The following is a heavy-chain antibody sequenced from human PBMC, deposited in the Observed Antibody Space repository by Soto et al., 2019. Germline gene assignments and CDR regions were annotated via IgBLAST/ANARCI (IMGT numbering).Heavy chain of an antibody. CDR3: AKDEILSSGWYLFDY. CDR1: GFTFSSYA. V-gene: IGHV3-23*01. Sequence: PGGSLRLSCAASGFTFSSYAMSWVRQAPGKGLEWVSAISGSGGSTYYADSVKGRFTISRDNSKNTLYLQMNSLRAEDTAVYYCAKDEILSSGWYLFDYRAQRTLVTVSS. J-gene: IGHJ4*02. CDR2: ISGSGGST. D-gene: IGHD6-19*01.